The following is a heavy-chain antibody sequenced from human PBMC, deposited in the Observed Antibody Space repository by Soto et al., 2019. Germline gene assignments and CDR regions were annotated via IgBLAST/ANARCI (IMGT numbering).Heavy chain of an antibody. CDR1: GGSISSSNW. CDR2: IYHSGST. J-gene: IGHJ6*02. Sequence: SETLSLTCAVSGGSISSSNWWSWVRQPPGKGLEWIGEIYHSGSTNYNPSLKSRVTISVDKSKNQFSLKLSSVTAADTAVYYCARGDLVAPAAIGSYYYYYGMDVWGQGTTVTVS. CDR3: ARGDLVAPAAIGSYYYYYGMDV. V-gene: IGHV4-4*02. D-gene: IGHD2-2*02.